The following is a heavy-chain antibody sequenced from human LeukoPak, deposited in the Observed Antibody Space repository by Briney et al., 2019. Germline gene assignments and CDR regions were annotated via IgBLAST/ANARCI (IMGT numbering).Heavy chain of an antibody. J-gene: IGHJ4*02. D-gene: IGHD6-19*01. CDR2: ITASGGNT. CDR3: AKVTSSGWYLNY. CDR1: GFTFSSYA. V-gene: IGHV3-23*01. Sequence: GGSLRPSCAASGFTFSSYAMSWVRQAPGKGLEWVSTITASGGNTYYADSVKGRFTISRDNSKNTLYLQMNGMRAEDTAVYYCAKVTSSGWYLNYWGQGTLVTVSS.